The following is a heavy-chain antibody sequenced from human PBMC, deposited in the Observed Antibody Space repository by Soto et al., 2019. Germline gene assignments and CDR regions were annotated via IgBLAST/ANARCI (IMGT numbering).Heavy chain of an antibody. CDR3: ARDNYYTGSGYSPSSGEYFQH. CDR1: GGSISSGGYY. Sequence: QVQLQEAGPGLVKPSQTLSLTCTVSGGSISSGGYYWSWIRQYPGKGLEWIGYISYSGSTYYNPCLESRITISVDTSKNQFFLRLRSVTAADTAVYYCARDNYYTGSGYSPSSGEYFQHCGQGTLCSVSS. CDR2: ISYSGST. V-gene: IGHV4-31*03. D-gene: IGHD3-22*01. J-gene: IGHJ1*01.